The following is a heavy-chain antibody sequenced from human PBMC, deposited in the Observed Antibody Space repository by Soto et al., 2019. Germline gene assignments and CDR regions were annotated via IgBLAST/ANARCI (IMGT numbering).Heavy chain of an antibody. Sequence: PGGSLRLSCAASGFTLSDYTIHWVRQAPGKGLEWVAVISYDGRNKYYVDSVKGRFTISRDNSKNTLYLQMNGLRVEDTAVYYCGSSDSQGAIDYWGQGTLVTVSS. J-gene: IGHJ4*02. D-gene: IGHD5-18*01. CDR3: GSSDSQGAIDY. CDR1: GFTLSDYT. V-gene: IGHV3-30*04. CDR2: ISYDGRNK.